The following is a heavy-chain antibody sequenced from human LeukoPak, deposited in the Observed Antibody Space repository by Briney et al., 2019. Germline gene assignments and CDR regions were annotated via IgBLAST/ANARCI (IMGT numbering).Heavy chain of an antibody. CDR2: IYSGGST. CDR1: EFTVSSNY. D-gene: IGHD1-1*01. V-gene: IGHV3-53*01. CDR3: VRDPSGSGFAFDS. J-gene: IGHJ4*02. Sequence: GGSLRLSCAASEFTVSSNYMSWVRQPPGKGLEWVSVIYSGGSTYYADSVKGRFTISRDNSEDTLYLQMNSLRAEDTAVYYCVRDPSGSGFAFDSWGQGALVTVSS.